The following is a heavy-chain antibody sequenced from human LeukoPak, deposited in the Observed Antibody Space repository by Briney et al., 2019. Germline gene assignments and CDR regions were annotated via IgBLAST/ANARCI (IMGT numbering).Heavy chain of an antibody. CDR1: GFTFSSYW. D-gene: IGHD3-16*01. J-gene: IGHJ4*02. Sequence: GGSLRLSCAASGFTFSSYWMSWFRQAPGKGLEWVANIKQDGSEKYYVNSVKGRFTISRDNAKNSLYLQMNSLRAEDTAIYYCAREDDWDYEDYWGQGTLVTVSS. CDR3: AREDDWDYEDY. V-gene: IGHV3-7*01. CDR2: IKQDGSEK.